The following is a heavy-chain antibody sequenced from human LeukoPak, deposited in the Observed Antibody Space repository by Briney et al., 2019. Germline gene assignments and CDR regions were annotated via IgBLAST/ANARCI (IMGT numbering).Heavy chain of an antibody. V-gene: IGHV3-21*01. Sequence: GGSLRLSCTVSGFTLSSYEMTWFRQAPGKGLEWVSSISSSSSYIYYADSVKGRFTISRDNAKNSLYLQMNSLRAEDTAVYYCARPFGGAPWFDPWGQGTLVTVSS. CDR3: ARPFGGAPWFDP. CDR2: ISSSSSYI. D-gene: IGHD3-16*01. J-gene: IGHJ5*02. CDR1: GFTLSSYE.